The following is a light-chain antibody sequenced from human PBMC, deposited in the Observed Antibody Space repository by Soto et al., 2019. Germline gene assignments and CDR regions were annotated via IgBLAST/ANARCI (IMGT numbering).Light chain of an antibody. J-gene: IGKJ2*01. V-gene: IGKV1-5*01. Sequence: DIQMTQSPSTLSASVGDRVTSTCRARQSISSWLAWYQQKPGKAPKLPIYDASSLESGVPSRFSGSGSGTEFTLTISSLQPDDFATYDCQQYNSYLYTCGQGTKLEIK. CDR3: QQYNSYLYT. CDR2: DAS. CDR1: QSISSW.